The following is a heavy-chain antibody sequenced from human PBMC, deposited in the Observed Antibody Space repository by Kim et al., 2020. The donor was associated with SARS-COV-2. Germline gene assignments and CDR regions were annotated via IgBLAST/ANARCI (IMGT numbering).Heavy chain of an antibody. D-gene: IGHD6-6*01. CDR3: AKRVSIAAFTGYGMDV. CDR2: ISGSGGST. J-gene: IGHJ6*02. V-gene: IGHV3-23*01. Sequence: GGSLRLSCAASGFTFSSYAMSWVRQAPGKGLEWVSAISGSGGSTYYADSVKGRFTISRDNSKNTLYLQMNSLRAEDTAVYYCAKRVSIAAFTGYGMDVWGHGTTVTVSS. CDR1: GFTFSSYA.